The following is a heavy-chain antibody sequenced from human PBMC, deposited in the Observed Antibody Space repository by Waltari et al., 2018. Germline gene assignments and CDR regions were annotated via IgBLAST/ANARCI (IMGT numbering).Heavy chain of an antibody. CDR3: AICNRGGGWFDP. D-gene: IGHD3-16*01. CDR1: GGSIRRGGYS. Sequence: QLQLQASGSGLVKPSQTLSLTCAVPGGSIRRGGYSWSWPRQPPGKGLEWIGYIYHSGSTYYNPSLKSRVTISVDRSKNQFSLKLSSVTAADTAVYYCAICNRGGGWFDPWGQGTLVTVSS. CDR2: IYHSGST. J-gene: IGHJ5*02. V-gene: IGHV4-30-2*01.